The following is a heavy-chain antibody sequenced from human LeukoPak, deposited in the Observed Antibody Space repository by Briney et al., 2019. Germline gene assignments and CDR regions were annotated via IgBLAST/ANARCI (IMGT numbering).Heavy chain of an antibody. CDR1: GFTFSSYW. D-gene: IGHD2-2*01. CDR2: INSDGSST. V-gene: IGHV3-74*01. CDR3: ATSRTFDY. Sequence: GGSLRLSCAASGFTFSSYWMHWVRQAPGKGLVWVSHINSDGSSTSYADSVKGRFTISRDNAKNTLYLQMSSLRAEDTAVYYCATSRTFDYWGQGTLVTVSS. J-gene: IGHJ4*02.